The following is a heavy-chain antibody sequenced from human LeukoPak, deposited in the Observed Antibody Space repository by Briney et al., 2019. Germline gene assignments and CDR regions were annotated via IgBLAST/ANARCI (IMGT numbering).Heavy chain of an antibody. J-gene: IGHJ5*02. CDR1: GFTFSSYS. D-gene: IGHD6-13*01. Sequence: PGGSLRLSCAASGFTFSSYSMNWVRQAPGKGLEWVSYISSSSSTIYYADSVKGRFTISRDNAKNSLYLQMNSLRDDDTAVYYCARDSSSWLPVAANWFDPWGQGTLVTVSS. V-gene: IGHV3-48*02. CDR3: ARDSSSWLPVAANWFDP. CDR2: ISSSSSTI.